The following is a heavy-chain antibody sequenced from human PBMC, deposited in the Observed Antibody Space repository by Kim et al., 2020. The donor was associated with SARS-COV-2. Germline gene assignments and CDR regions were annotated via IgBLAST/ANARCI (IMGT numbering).Heavy chain of an antibody. CDR3: ARRLSNTSGWGSHYCDL. CDR2: INHIGRT. Sequence: SETLSLTCAVYGGSFSGYYWSWIRQPPGKGLEWIGEINHIGRTNYTPSLKSRVTISVDTSKNQFSLKLTSVTAADTAVYFCARRLSNTSGWGSHYCDLWGQGILVTVSS. D-gene: IGHD3-10*01. V-gene: IGHV4-34*01. CDR1: GGSFSGYY. J-gene: IGHJ4*02.